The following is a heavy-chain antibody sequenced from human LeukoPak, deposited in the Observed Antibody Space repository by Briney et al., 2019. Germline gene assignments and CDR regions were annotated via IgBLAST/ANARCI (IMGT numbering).Heavy chain of an antibody. CDR1: GGSISSCY. V-gene: IGHV4-59*01. CDR3: ARDVQTTIFGVVRGTWFDP. Sequence: SETLSLTCTVSGGSISSCYWSWIRQPPGKGLEWIGYIYYSGSTNYNPSLKSRVTISVDTSKNQFSLKLSSVTAADTAVYYCARDVQTTIFGVVRGTWFDPWGQGTLVTVSS. D-gene: IGHD3-3*01. J-gene: IGHJ5*02. CDR2: IYYSGST.